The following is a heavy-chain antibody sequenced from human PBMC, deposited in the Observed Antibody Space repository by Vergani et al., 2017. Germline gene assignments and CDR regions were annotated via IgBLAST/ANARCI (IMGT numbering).Heavy chain of an antibody. Sequence: DVHLAESGGGFFQPGGSLRLSCSASGFSFNSYWMHWVRQVPGKGLLWVSRIKSDGSITAYADSVKGRFTISRDNAQNTLYLQMNSLRAEDTAVYYCAKGRGGPSMVYSSGWRYLDYWGQGTLVTVSS. D-gene: IGHD6-19*01. CDR1: GFSFNSYW. J-gene: IGHJ4*02. CDR3: AKGRGGPSMVYSSGWRYLDY. V-gene: IGHV3-74*03. CDR2: IKSDGSIT.